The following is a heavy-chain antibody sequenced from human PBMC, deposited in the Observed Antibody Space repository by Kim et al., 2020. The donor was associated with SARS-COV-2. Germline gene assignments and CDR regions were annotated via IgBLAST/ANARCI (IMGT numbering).Heavy chain of an antibody. J-gene: IGHJ4*02. Sequence: SETLSLTCTVSGGSISSSSYYWGWIRQPPGKGLEWIGSIYYSGSTYYNPSLKSRVTISVDTSKNQFSLKLSSVTAADTAVYYCARDAPAAMVNTSQLIPTRHFDYWGQGTLVTVSS. D-gene: IGHD5-18*01. V-gene: IGHV4-39*07. CDR3: ARDAPAAMVNTSQLIPTRHFDY. CDR1: GGSISSSSYY. CDR2: IYYSGST.